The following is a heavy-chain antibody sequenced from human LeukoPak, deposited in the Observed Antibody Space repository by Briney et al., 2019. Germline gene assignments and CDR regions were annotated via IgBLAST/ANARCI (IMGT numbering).Heavy chain of an antibody. V-gene: IGHV4-34*01. CDR1: GGSFSGYY. CDR3: ARGGHYYDSSGYFDY. CDR2: VTHRGVT. D-gene: IGHD3-22*01. J-gene: IGHJ4*02. Sequence: SETLSLTCAVYGGSFSGYYWTWIRQSPGKGLEWIGEVTHRGVTHYSPSLRSRVTISLDTSRKQFSLSVSSVTAADTAVYYCARGGHYYDSSGYFDYWGQGTLVTVSS.